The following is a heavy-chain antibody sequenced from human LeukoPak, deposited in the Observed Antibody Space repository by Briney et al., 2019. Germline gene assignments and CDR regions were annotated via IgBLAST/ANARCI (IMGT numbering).Heavy chain of an antibody. J-gene: IGHJ4*02. CDR3: ARDLSTKYTFDY. CDR1: GFTFSRHA. Sequence: GTSLRLSRAASGFTFSRHAMHYLRQAPGKGLEWVAFISYDANTIYYAASVWGRFTISRDNSENTLYLQMNSLRVEDTAFYYCARDLSTKYTFDYWGQGALVTVSS. CDR2: ISYDANTI. V-gene: IGHV3-30-3*01. D-gene: IGHD1-1*01.